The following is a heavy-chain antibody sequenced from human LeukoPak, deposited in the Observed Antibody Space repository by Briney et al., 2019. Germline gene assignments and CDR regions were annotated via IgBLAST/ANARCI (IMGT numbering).Heavy chain of an antibody. Sequence: GGSLRLSCAASGFTFSSYWMSWVRQAPGKGLEWVANIKQDGSEKYYVDSVKGRFTISRDNAKNSLYLQMNSLRAEDTAVCYCARRVEGLTIFDDYMDVWGKGTTVTVSS. CDR1: GFTFSSYW. V-gene: IGHV3-7*01. CDR3: ARRVEGLTIFDDYMDV. D-gene: IGHD3-3*01. J-gene: IGHJ6*03. CDR2: IKQDGSEK.